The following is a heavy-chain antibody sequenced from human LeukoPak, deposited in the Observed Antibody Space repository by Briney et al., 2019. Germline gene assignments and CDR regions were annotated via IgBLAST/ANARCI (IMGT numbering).Heavy chain of an antibody. D-gene: IGHD3-22*01. V-gene: IGHV4-39*07. CDR3: ARVSIGGLSYYYDSSGPKYYFDY. CDR1: GASISKIEDY. J-gene: IGHJ4*02. CDR2: IYHIGST. Sequence: AETLSLTCTVSGASISKIEDYWGWLRQSPGKGLEWIGTIYHIGSTYYNPSLKSRVTISVDTSKNQFSLKLSSVTAADTAVYYCARVSIGGLSYYYDSSGPKYYFDYWGQGTLVTVSS.